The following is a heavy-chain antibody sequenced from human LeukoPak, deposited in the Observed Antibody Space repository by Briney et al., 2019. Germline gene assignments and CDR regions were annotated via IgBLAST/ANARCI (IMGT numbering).Heavy chain of an antibody. Sequence: GGSLRLSCASYTSSLTMIWMRWDRQAPGKGLEWVSRINGAGTKTNYADSVKGRFIVSRDNARNTLFLQMNSIREEDTVGYYCVRERRLDYWGQGTLVTVSS. CDR1: TSSLTMIW. J-gene: IGHJ4*02. CDR2: INGAGTKT. V-gene: IGHV3-74*01. CDR3: VRERRLDY.